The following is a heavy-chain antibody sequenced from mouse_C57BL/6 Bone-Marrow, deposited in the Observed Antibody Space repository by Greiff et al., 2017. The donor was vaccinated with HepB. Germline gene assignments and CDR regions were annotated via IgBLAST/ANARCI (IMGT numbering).Heavy chain of an antibody. CDR2: INPSSGST. D-gene: IGHD2-4*01. V-gene: IGHV1-4*01. CDR3: ARTSLYYDYDGGFAY. CDR1: GYNFTSYT. Sequence: VKLMESGAELARPGASVKMSCKASGYNFTSYTMHWVKHRPGQGLAWIGYINPSSGSTNYNQRFKDKATLTADKSSSTAYMQLTSLTSEDSAVDYCARTSLYYDYDGGFAYWGRGTLVTVSA. J-gene: IGHJ3*01.